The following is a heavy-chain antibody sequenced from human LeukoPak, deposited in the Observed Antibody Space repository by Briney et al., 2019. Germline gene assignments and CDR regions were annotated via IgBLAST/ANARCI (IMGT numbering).Heavy chain of an antibody. Sequence: GGSLRLSCAASGFTFSDYYMSWIRQAPGKGLEWISYISSTGSNIYYADSVKGRFTISRDNAKNSLYLQMNSLRAEDTAVYYCARETYYYDSSGYYPGAFDIWGQGTMVTVSS. CDR3: ARETYYYDSSGYYPGAFDI. CDR2: ISSTGSNI. V-gene: IGHV3-11*04. D-gene: IGHD3-22*01. J-gene: IGHJ3*02. CDR1: GFTFSDYY.